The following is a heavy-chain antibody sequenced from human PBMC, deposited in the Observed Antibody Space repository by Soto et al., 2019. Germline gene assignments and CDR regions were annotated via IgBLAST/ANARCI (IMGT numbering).Heavy chain of an antibody. CDR2: IIPIFGTA. Sequence: QVQLVQSGAEVKKPGSSVKVSCKASGGTFSSYAISWVRQAPGQGLEWMGGIIPIFGTANYAQKFQGRVTITADESTSTAYMGPGSLRSEETAVYYCGRGLTGLGRKWFDPWGQGTLVTVSS. D-gene: IGHD3-16*01. J-gene: IGHJ5*02. CDR3: GRGLTGLGRKWFDP. V-gene: IGHV1-69*12. CDR1: GGTFSSYA.